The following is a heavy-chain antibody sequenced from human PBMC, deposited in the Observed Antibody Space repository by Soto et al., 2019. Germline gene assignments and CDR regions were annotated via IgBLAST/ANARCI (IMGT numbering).Heavy chain of an antibody. CDR3: ARRGPGTYFDY. D-gene: IGHD6-13*01. J-gene: IGHJ4*02. Sequence: EVQLLESGGGLVQPGGSLRLSCAASGFTFSSYAMRWVRQAPGKGLEWVSAVSGSGGSTYYADSVKGRFTISRDNSKNTLDLQMNSLRAEDTAVYYCARRGPGTYFDYWGQGTLVTVSS. V-gene: IGHV3-23*01. CDR2: VSGSGGST. CDR1: GFTFSSYA.